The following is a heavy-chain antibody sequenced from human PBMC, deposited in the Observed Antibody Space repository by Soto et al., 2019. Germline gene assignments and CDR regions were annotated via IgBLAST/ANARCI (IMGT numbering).Heavy chain of an antibody. CDR3: SGGVGDAF. Sequence: EVHLVESGGGLVQTGGSLRLSCAIFESTVSRDWMNWVRQAPGKGLEWVAHINQDGSEKYYVDSVKGRFTISRDNAKKSLYLQMNSLRPADTAMHDCSGGVGDAFWGQGTLVTVSS. V-gene: IGHV3-7*04. J-gene: IGHJ4*02. CDR1: ESTVSRDW. CDR2: INQDGSEK. D-gene: IGHD1-26*01.